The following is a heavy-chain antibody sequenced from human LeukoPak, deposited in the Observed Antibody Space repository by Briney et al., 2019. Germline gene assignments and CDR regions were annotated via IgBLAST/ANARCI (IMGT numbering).Heavy chain of an antibody. CDR3: ARDLHRRWFDP. CDR1: GGSISSYY. V-gene: IGHV4-4*07. CDR2: IYTSGST. J-gene: IGHJ5*02. Sequence: SETLSLTCTVSGGSISSYYWSWIRQPAGKGLEWIGRIYTSGSTNYNPSLKCRVTMSVDTSKHQFSLKLSSVTAADTAVYYCARDLHRRWFDPWGQGTLVTVSS. D-gene: IGHD4-11*01.